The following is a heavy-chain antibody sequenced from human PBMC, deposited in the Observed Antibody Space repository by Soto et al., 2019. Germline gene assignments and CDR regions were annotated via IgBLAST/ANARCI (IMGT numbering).Heavy chain of an antibody. Sequence: QVQLVQSGAEVKKPGSSVKVSCKASGGTFSSYAISWVRQAPGQGLEWMGGIIPIFGTANYAQKFQGRVTITADESTSTAYRELSSLRSEDRAVYYCARGRVEMATIRGGGWYFDLWGRGTLVTVSS. J-gene: IGHJ2*01. CDR2: IIPIFGTA. D-gene: IGHD5-12*01. V-gene: IGHV1-69*01. CDR1: GGTFSSYA. CDR3: ARGRVEMATIRGGGWYFDL.